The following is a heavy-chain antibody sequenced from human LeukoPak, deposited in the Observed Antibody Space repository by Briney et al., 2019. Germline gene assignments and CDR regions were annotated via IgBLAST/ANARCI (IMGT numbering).Heavy chain of an antibody. V-gene: IGHV3-21*01. D-gene: IGHD6-13*01. CDR2: IVGSSST. CDR3: ARIGAGSSRDY. J-gene: IGHJ4*02. CDR1: GLTFSNFA. Sequence: GGSLRLSCAASGLTFSNFAMTWVRQAPGKGLEWVSSIVGSSSTYFADSLKGRFTISRDNAKNSLYLQMNSLRAEDTAVYYCARIGAGSSRDYWGQGTLVTVSS.